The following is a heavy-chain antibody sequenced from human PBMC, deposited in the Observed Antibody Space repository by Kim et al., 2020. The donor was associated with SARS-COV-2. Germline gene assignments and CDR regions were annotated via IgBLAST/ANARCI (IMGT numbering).Heavy chain of an antibody. CDR1: GFTFSSYG. J-gene: IGHJ4*02. V-gene: IGHV3-21*01. CDR3: AKGRGRGTCDCFDY. Sequence: GGSLRLSCAASGFTFSSYGMNWVRQAPGRGLEWVSSISSSGSNTYYADSVKGRFTISRDNSNNTLYLQTNSLRADDTAVYYCAKGRGRGTCDCFDYWGPGTLVTVSS. CDR2: ISSSGSNT. D-gene: IGHD3-10*01.